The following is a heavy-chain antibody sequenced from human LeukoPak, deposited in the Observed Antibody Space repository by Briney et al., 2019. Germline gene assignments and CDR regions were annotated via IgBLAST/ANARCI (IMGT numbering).Heavy chain of an antibody. J-gene: IGHJ3*02. D-gene: IGHD2-15*01. V-gene: IGHV3-21*06. CDR2: ISSSSSYI. Sequence: GGSLRLSCEASGSTFSAYAMTWVRQAPGKGLEWVSSISSSSSYIYYADSVKGRFTISRDNAKNSLYLQMNSLRSEDTALYYCARGVGYCSGGSCYPYAFDIWGQGTMVTVSS. CDR3: ARGVGYCSGGSCYPYAFDI. CDR1: GSTFSAYA.